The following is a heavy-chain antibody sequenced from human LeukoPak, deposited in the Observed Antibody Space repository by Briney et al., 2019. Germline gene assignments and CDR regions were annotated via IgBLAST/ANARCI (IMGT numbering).Heavy chain of an antibody. V-gene: IGHV5-10-1*01. D-gene: IGHD5-18*01. Sequence: GESLKISCQGSGYSFTTYWITWVRQMPGKGLEWMGRIDPSDSYTNYSPSFQGHVTISADKSISTAYLQWSSLKASDTAMYYCAIDGYSYVIDYWGQGTLVTVSS. CDR2: IDPSDSYT. CDR1: GYSFTTYW. J-gene: IGHJ4*02. CDR3: AIDGYSYVIDY.